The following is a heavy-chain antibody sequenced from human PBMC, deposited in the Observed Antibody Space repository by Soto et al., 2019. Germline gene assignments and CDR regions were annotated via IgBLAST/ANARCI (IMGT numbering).Heavy chain of an antibody. D-gene: IGHD4-17*01. CDR2: ISYHGSDK. CDR3: TKDHLTTTVTTVGY. CDR1: GFTFSNYG. V-gene: IGHV3-30*18. J-gene: IGHJ4*02. Sequence: QVQLVESGGGVVQPGRSLRLSCAASGFTFSNYGMHWVRQAPGKGLEWVAVISYHGSDKYYADSVKGRFTISRDNSKNTLYLQMDGLRAENTAVYYGTKDHLTTTVTTVGYWGQGTLVTVSS.